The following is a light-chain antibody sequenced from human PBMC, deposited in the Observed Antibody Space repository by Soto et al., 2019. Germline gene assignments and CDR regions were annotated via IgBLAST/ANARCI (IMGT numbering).Light chain of an antibody. Sequence: ESVLTQSPGTLSMSPGERATLSCRASQSVSSSYSAWYQQKPGQAPRLIIYGASRRDTGIPDRFSGSGSGTDFTHTISRLEPEDFAVYYCQQYGSSPFNFGPGTKVDIK. J-gene: IGKJ3*01. CDR3: QQYGSSPFN. CDR2: GAS. V-gene: IGKV3-20*01. CDR1: QSVSSSY.